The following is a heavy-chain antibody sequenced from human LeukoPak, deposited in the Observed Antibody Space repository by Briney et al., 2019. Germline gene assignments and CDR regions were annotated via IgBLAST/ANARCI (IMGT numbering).Heavy chain of an antibody. CDR3: ATSYYDFWSGYYPY. J-gene: IGHJ4*02. CDR2: ISINSNYI. V-gene: IGHV3-21*01. D-gene: IGHD3-3*01. CDR1: GFTFSSYS. Sequence: GGSLRLSCAASGFTFSSYSMNWVRQAPGQGLEWVSSISINSNYIYYADSMKGRFTISRDTSKNTLYLQMNSLRVEDTAVYYCATSYYDFWSGYYPYWGQGTLVTVSS.